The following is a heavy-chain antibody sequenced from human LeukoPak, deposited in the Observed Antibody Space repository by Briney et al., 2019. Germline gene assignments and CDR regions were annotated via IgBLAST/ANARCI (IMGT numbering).Heavy chain of an antibody. Sequence: GGSLRLSCAASGFTFSSYEMIWVRQAPGKGLEWVANIKPDEGEKYYVDSVKGRFTVSRDNAKNSLYLQMNSLRAEDTAVYYCVRYYTRHSWYFDLWGRGTLVTVSS. V-gene: IGHV3-7*01. J-gene: IGHJ2*01. D-gene: IGHD3-3*01. CDR1: GFTFSSYE. CDR2: IKPDEGEK. CDR3: VRYYTRHSWYFDL.